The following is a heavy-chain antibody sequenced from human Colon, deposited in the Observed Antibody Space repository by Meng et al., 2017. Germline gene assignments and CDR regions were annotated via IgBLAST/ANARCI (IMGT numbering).Heavy chain of an antibody. D-gene: IGHD3-10*02. CDR3: ARDWGDVRGGFDF. CDR2: TYYRSKYYN. V-gene: IGHV6-1*01. J-gene: IGHJ4*02. CDR1: GDSVSSNSAA. Sequence: QVQLQQVGPGLVKPSQTLSLTCAISGDSVSSNSAAWNWIRQSPSRGLEWLGGTYYRSKYYNDYALSVKSRITINPDTSKNQFSLQLNSVTPEDTAIYYCARDWGDVRGGFDFWGQGTLVTVSS.